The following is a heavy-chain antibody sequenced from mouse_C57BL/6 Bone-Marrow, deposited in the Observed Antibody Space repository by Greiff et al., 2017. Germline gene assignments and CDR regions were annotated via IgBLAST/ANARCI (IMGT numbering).Heavy chain of an antibody. CDR3: AREGVYCEAMDY. Sequence: EVQLQQSGPELVKPGASVKISCKASGYTFTDYYMNWVKQSHGKSLEWIGDINPNNGGTSYNQKFKGKATLTVDKSSSTAYMELRSLTSEDSAVYYCAREGVYCEAMDYWGQGTSVTVSS. CDR2: INPNNGGT. CDR1: GYTFTDYY. J-gene: IGHJ4*01. D-gene: IGHD2-4*01. V-gene: IGHV1-26*01.